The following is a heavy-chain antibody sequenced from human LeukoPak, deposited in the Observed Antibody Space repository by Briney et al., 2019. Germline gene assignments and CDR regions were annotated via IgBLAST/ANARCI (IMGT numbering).Heavy chain of an antibody. CDR3: ARGSSSWHPVMGFFDY. J-gene: IGHJ4*02. V-gene: IGHV1-2*02. CDR1: GYTFTGYY. Sequence: ASVKVSCKASGYTFTGYYMHWVRQAPGQGLEWMGWINPNSGGTNYAQKFQGRVTMTRDTSISTAYMELSRLRSDDTAVYYCARGSSSWHPVMGFFDYWGQGTLVTVSS. CDR2: INPNSGGT. D-gene: IGHD6-13*01.